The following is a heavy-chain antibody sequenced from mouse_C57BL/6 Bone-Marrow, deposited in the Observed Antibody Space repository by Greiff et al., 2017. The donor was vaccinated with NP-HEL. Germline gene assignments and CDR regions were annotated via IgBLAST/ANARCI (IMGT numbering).Heavy chain of an antibody. V-gene: IGHV1-72*01. Sequence: VQLQQSGAELVKPGASVKLSCKASGYTFTSYLMHWVKQRPGRGLEWIGRIDPNSGGTKYNEKFKSKATLTVDKPSSTAEMQRNSLTSEDSAVYYCARDYYGSSSFDYWGQGTTLTVSS. CDR3: ARDYYGSSSFDY. D-gene: IGHD1-1*01. CDR1: GYTFTSYL. J-gene: IGHJ2*01. CDR2: IDPNSGGT.